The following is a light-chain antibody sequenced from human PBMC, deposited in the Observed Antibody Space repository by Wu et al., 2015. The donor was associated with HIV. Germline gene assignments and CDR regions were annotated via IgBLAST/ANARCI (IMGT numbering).Light chain of an antibody. CDR2: GAS. Sequence: EIVMTQSPATLSVSPGEGATLSCRASQNVNSNLVWYQQKPGQAPRLLIYGASTRATGIPARFSGSGSGTEFTLTISGMQSEDFAVYYCQQYNNWPRTFGHGTKVEIK. CDR1: QNVNSN. V-gene: IGKV3-15*01. CDR3: QQYNNWPRT. J-gene: IGKJ1*01.